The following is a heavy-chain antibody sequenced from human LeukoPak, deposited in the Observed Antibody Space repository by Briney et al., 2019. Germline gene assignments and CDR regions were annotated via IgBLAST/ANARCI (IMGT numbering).Heavy chain of an antibody. CDR1: GYTFTSYD. J-gene: IGHJ4*02. D-gene: IGHD3-10*01. V-gene: IGHV1-8*01. CDR2: MNPNSGNT. CDR3: ATLTDMVRGVDFDY. Sequence: ASVKVSCKASGYTFTSYDINWVRQATGQGLEWMGWMNPNSGNTGYAQKFQGRVTMTRNTSISTAYMELSSLRSEDTAVYYCATLTDMVRGVDFDYWGQGTLVTVSS.